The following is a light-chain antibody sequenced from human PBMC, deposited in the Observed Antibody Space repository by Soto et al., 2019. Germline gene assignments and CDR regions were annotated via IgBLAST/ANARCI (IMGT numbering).Light chain of an antibody. V-gene: IGKV3-15*01. Sequence: EIVMTQSPATLSVSPGERATLSCRASQSVSSNLAWYQQKPGQSPRLLIYGASTRATGIPARFSGSGSGTEFTLTISSLQSEDFAVYYCKQYNNWPLTFGQGTKVEIK. CDR1: QSVSSN. J-gene: IGKJ1*01. CDR3: KQYNNWPLT. CDR2: GAS.